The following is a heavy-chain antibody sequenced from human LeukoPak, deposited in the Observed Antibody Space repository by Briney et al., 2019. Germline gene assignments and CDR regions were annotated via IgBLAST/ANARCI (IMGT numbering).Heavy chain of an antibody. J-gene: IGHJ5*02. CDR2: IYYSGST. CDR1: GGSISSSSYY. CDR3: ARAYIVVVVAAGPNWFDP. Sequence: SETLSLTCTVSGGSISSSSYYWGWIRQPPGKGLEWIGSIYYSGSTYYNPSLKSRVTISVDTSKNQFSLKLSSVTAADTAVYYCARAYIVVVVAAGPNWFDPWGQGTLVTVSS. V-gene: IGHV4-39*01. D-gene: IGHD2-15*01.